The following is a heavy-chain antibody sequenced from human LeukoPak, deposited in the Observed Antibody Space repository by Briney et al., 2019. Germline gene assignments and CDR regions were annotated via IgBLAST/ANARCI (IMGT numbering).Heavy chain of an antibody. CDR2: MNPNSGNT. Sequence: ASVKVSCKASGYTFTSYDINWVRQATGQGLEWMGWMNPNSGNTGYAQKFQGRVTMTRNTSISTAYMELSSLRSDDTAVYYCARDGNIVGAMDYWGQGTLVTVSS. V-gene: IGHV1-8*01. CDR1: GYTFTSYD. D-gene: IGHD1-26*01. CDR3: ARDGNIVGAMDY. J-gene: IGHJ4*02.